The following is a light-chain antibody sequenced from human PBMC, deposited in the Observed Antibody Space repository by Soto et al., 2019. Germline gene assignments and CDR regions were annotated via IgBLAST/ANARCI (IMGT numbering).Light chain of an antibody. CDR2: GAS. V-gene: IGKV3-15*01. Sequence: EVVITQSPATVSVSPGEGVTLSCRASQTISNDLAWYQQKPGQAPRLLIYGASTRATGVPARFSGGGSGTEFTLTISSQQSEDFAFYYCQQNNKWPPVTFGGGTKVEIK. CDR1: QTISND. CDR3: QQNNKWPPVT. J-gene: IGKJ4*01.